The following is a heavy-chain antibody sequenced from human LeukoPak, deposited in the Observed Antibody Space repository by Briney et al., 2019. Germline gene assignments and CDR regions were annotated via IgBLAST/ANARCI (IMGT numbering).Heavy chain of an antibody. CDR3: ATDGDFPLFDY. D-gene: IGHD2-21*01. Sequence: GASVKVSCKASGYTFTSYGISWVRQAPGQGLEWMGWISAYNGNTNYAQKLQGRVTMTTDTSTSTAYMELSSLRSEDTAVYYCATDGDFPLFDYWGQGTLVTVSS. CDR1: GYTFTSYG. J-gene: IGHJ4*02. CDR2: ISAYNGNT. V-gene: IGHV1-18*01.